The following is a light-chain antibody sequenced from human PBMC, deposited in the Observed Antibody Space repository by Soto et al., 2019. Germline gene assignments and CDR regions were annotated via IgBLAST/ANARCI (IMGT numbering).Light chain of an antibody. V-gene: IGLV2-14*01. CDR3: SSYTTSSTGV. CDR1: SSDVGNYNY. J-gene: IGLJ3*02. Sequence: QSVLTQPASVSGSPGQSITISCTGTSSDVGNYNYVSWYQHHPGKAPKLMIYEVSDRPSGVSNRFSGSKSGNTASLTISGLQAEDEADYYCSSYTTSSTGVFGGGTKVTVL. CDR2: EVS.